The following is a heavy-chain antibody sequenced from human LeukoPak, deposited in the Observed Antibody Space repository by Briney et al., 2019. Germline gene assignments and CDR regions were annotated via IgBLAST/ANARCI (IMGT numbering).Heavy chain of an antibody. CDR1: GYTFTSYG. CDR3: ARSGYSSGWYWYYYYYMDV. D-gene: IGHD6-19*01. J-gene: IGHJ6*03. CDR2: MNPNSGNT. V-gene: IGHV1-8*03. Sequence: ASVKVSCKASGYTFTSYGITWVRQAPGQGLEWMGWMNPNSGNTGYAQKFQGRVTITRNTSISTAYMELSSLRSEDTAVYYCARSGYSSGWYWYYYYYMDVWGKGTTVTVSS.